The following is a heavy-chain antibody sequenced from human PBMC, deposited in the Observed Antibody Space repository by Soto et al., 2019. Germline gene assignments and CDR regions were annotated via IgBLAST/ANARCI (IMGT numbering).Heavy chain of an antibody. V-gene: IGHV3-11*01. CDR2: TSVDGGDR. CDR1: GFTFSDYY. CDR3: ARPNGESMRYYHGMDV. J-gene: IGHJ6*02. D-gene: IGHD4-17*01. Sequence: QVQLVESGGGLVKPGGSLTLSCVASGFTFSDYYMAWIRQTPGKGLEWVSYTSVDGGDRFYAESVKGRFTISRDNARKSLSLQMNSLRDEDTAVYYCARPNGESMRYYHGMDVWGQGTTVIVSS.